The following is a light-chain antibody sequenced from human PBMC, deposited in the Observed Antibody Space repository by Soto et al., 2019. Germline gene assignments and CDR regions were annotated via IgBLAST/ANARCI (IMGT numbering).Light chain of an antibody. J-gene: IGKJ5*01. Sequence: EIVLTQSPGTLSLSPGEGATLSCRASQSLGSTYLAWYQQKPGQAPRPLIYGASNRATGIPDRFSGSGSGTDFTFTFSRLEPEDFAVYYCQQYGSSPITFGQGTRLEIK. CDR2: GAS. CDR3: QQYGSSPIT. CDR1: QSLGSTY. V-gene: IGKV3-20*01.